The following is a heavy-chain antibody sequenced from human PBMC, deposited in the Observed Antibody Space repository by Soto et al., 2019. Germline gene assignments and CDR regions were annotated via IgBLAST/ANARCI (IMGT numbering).Heavy chain of an antibody. Sequence: QVQLQESGPGLVKPSGTLSLTCAVSGGSISSSNWWSWVRQPPGKGLEWIGEIYHSGSTNYNPSLKSRVTISVYKSKNLFSLKVSSVTAADTAVYYCARVQQITMVRGVIDYWGQGTLVTVSS. J-gene: IGHJ4*02. V-gene: IGHV4-4*02. CDR3: ARVQQITMVRGVIDY. CDR2: IYHSGST. CDR1: GGSISSSNW. D-gene: IGHD3-10*01.